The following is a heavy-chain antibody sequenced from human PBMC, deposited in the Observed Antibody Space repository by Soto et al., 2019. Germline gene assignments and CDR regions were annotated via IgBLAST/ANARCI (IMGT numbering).Heavy chain of an antibody. V-gene: IGHV4-39*01. J-gene: IGHJ3*01. CDR1: GGSIISSIYY. CDR3: GTPVSSGYQAFEV. Sequence: LSLTCTVSGGSIISSIYYWGWIRQPPGKGLEWIGSIYSSGSTYYNPSLKSRVTISVDTSRNQFSLKLSSVTAADTAVYYCGTPVSSGYQAFEVWGQGTMVTVS. CDR2: IYSSGST. D-gene: IGHD3-22*01.